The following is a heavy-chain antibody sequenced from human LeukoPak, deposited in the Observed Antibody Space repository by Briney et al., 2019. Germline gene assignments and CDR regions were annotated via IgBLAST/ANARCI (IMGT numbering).Heavy chain of an antibody. CDR3: TRDLYGSRSTSFDS. D-gene: IGHD3-10*01. Sequence: GGSLRLSCAAPGFTFRSYGMHFVRQAPDKGLEWVAVIWYDGCNKYYADSVKGRFTISRDNSKNTLYLQMNSLRAEDTAVYYCTRDLYGSRSTSFDSWGQGTMVTVSS. V-gene: IGHV3-33*01. J-gene: IGHJ3*02. CDR2: IWYDGCNK. CDR1: GFTFRSYG.